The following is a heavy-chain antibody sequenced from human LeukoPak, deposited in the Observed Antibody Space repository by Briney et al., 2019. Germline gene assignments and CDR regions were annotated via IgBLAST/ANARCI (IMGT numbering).Heavy chain of an antibody. CDR1: GFTFSSYA. CDR2: ISGSGGST. Sequence: PGGSLRLSCAASGFTFSSYAMSWVRQAPGKGLEWVSAISGSGGSTYYADSVKGRFTISRDNSKNTLYLQMNSLRAEDTAVYYCARDPRLGGRYYYYYMDVWGKGTTVTVSS. V-gene: IGHV3-23*01. CDR3: ARDPRLGGRYYYYYMDV. D-gene: IGHD3-10*01. J-gene: IGHJ6*03.